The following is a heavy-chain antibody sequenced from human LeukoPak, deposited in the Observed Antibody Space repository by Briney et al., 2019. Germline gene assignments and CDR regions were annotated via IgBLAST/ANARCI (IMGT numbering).Heavy chain of an antibody. D-gene: IGHD3-16*01. J-gene: IGHJ4*02. Sequence: GGSLRLSCAASGLTISDSWIHWVRQAPGKGLMWVSRLASDETNKIYADSVKGRFTISRDNAKNTLYLQMNSLRVEDTGIYYCARDAGWGRLDSWGQGTLVTVSS. V-gene: IGHV3-74*01. CDR1: GLTISDSW. CDR2: LASDETNK. CDR3: ARDAGWGRLDS.